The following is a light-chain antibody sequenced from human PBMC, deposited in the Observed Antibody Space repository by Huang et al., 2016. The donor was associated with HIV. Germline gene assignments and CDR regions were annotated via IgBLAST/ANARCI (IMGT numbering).Light chain of an antibody. V-gene: IGKV1-39*01. CDR2: AAS. J-gene: IGKJ5*01. CDR3: QQSYSTPT. CDR1: QSISSY. Sequence: EIQMTQSPSSLSASVGDRVTITCRASQSISSYVNWYQQKSGKAPKLLIYAASSLQSGVPSRFSGSGSGTDFTLTISSLQPEDFATYYCQQSYSTPTFGQGTRLEIK.